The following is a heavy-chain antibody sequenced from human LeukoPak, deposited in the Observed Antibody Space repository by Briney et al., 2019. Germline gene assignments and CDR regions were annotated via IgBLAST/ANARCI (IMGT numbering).Heavy chain of an antibody. D-gene: IGHD3-22*01. CDR3: ARRPPYYYDSLFDP. V-gene: IGHV1-69*13. J-gene: IGHJ5*02. Sequence: EASVKVSCTASGGTFSSYAISWVRQAPGQGLEWMGGIIPIFGTANYAQKFQGRVTITADESTSTAYMELSSLRSEDTAVYYCARRPPYYYDSLFDPWGQGTLVTVSS. CDR1: GGTFSSYA. CDR2: IIPIFGTA.